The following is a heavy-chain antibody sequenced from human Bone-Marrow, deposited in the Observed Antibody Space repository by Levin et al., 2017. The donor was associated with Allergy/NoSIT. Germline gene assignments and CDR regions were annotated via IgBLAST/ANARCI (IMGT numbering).Heavy chain of an antibody. CDR3: ARFDSGSYQTGHPLGY. J-gene: IGHJ4*02. CDR2: INWNGGST. Sequence: PGESLKISCAASGFTFDDYGMSWVRQAPGKGLEWVSGINWNGGSTGYADSVKGRFTISRDNAKNSLYLQMNSLRAEDTALYYCARFDSGSYQTGHPLGYWGQGTLVTLSS. CDR1: GFTFDDYG. D-gene: IGHD1-26*01. V-gene: IGHV3-20*04.